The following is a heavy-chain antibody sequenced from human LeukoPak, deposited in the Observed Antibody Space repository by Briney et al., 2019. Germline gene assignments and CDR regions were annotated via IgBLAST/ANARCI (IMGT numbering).Heavy chain of an antibody. CDR2: IYSGGST. Sequence: GGSLRLSCAASGFTVSSNYMSWVRQAPGKGLEWVSVIYSGGSTYYADSVKGRFTISRDNSKNTLYLQMNSLRAEDTAVYYCARRYDFWSGYFDYWSQGTLVTVSS. V-gene: IGHV3-66*02. D-gene: IGHD3-3*01. CDR1: GFTVSSNY. J-gene: IGHJ4*02. CDR3: ARRYDFWSGYFDY.